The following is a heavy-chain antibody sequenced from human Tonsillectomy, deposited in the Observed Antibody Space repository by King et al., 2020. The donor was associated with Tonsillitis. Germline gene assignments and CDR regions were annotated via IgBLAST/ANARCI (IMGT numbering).Heavy chain of an antibody. CDR3: ARLPERIAAAGHPGTFFDY. D-gene: IGHD6-13*01. Sequence: VQLVESGAEVKKPGESLKISCKGSGYSFTSYWIGWVRQMPGKGLEWMGIIYPGDSDTRYSPSFQGQVTISADKSISTAYLQWSSLKASDTAMYYCARLPERIAAAGHPGTFFDYWGQGTLVTVSS. CDR1: GYSFTSYW. J-gene: IGHJ4*02. V-gene: IGHV5-51*01. CDR2: IYPGDSDT.